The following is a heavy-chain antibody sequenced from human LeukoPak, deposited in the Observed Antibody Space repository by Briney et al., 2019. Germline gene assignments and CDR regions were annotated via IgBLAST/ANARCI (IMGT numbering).Heavy chain of an antibody. CDR3: ARDQSSYYYDSSGYLFSGYFDY. CDR1: GYTFTSYG. D-gene: IGHD3-22*01. Sequence: ASVKVSCKASGYTFTSYGISWVRQAPGQGLEWMGWISAYNGNTNYAQKLQGRVTMTTDTTTSTAYMELRSLRSDDTAVYYCARDQSSYYYDSSGYLFSGYFDYWGQGTLVTVSS. J-gene: IGHJ4*02. V-gene: IGHV1-18*01. CDR2: ISAYNGNT.